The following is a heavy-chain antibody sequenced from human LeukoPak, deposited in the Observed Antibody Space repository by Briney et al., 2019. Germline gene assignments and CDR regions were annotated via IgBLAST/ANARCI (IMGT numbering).Heavy chain of an antibody. CDR1: GGSINNYY. CDR3: ARARYYYGHYFDY. V-gene: IGHV4-59*01. Sequence: SETLSLTCTVSGGSINNYYWSWIRQPPGKGLEWIGYIFDNGNTNYNPSLKSRVTISLDTSKNQYSLKLSSVTAADTAVYYCARARYYYGHYFDYWGQGTLVTVSS. J-gene: IGHJ4*02. D-gene: IGHD3-10*01. CDR2: IFDNGNT.